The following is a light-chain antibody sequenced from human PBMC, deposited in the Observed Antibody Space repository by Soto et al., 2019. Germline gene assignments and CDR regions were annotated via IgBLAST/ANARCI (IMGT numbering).Light chain of an antibody. CDR3: QQYGSPGT. CDR2: GAS. CDR1: QSVSNNY. V-gene: IGKV3-20*01. Sequence: VLTQSPGTLSLSPGERATLSCRARQSVSNNYLAWYQQKPGQAPRLLIYGASNRATGIPDRLSVTGSGTEFPLAISRLEPEDFAVYDCQQYGSPGTFGQGTKV. J-gene: IGKJ1*01.